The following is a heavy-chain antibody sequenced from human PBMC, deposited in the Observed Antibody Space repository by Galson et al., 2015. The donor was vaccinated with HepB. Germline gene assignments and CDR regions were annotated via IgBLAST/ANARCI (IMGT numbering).Heavy chain of an antibody. CDR2: ISGSGGHT. J-gene: IGHJ6*02. V-gene: IGHV3-23*01. CDR3: AKDLGRGYYYDSSGYYPYYYYYYGMDV. CDR1: GFTFSSYA. D-gene: IGHD3-22*01. Sequence: SLRLSCAASGFTFSSYAMSWVRQAPGKGLEWVSAISGSGGHTYYADSVRGRFTISRDNSKNTLWLQMHSLRAEDTAVYYCAKDLGRGYYYDSSGYYPYYYYYYGMDVWGQGTTVTVSS.